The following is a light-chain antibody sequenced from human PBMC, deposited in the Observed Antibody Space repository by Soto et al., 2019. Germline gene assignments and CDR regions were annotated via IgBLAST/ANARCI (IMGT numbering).Light chain of an antibody. CDR1: KLEDKD. J-gene: IGLJ1*01. CDR2: QDS. Sequence: SYELTQPPSVSVSPGQIASITFSGDKLEDKDCCCYKQKPGQSPVLVIYQDSRQPSGNRERFSGATSGIEAAQTLSGTQSMDEAAYYYQACDSSTYVIGTGTKVTVL. CDR3: QACDSSTYV. V-gene: IGLV3-1*01.